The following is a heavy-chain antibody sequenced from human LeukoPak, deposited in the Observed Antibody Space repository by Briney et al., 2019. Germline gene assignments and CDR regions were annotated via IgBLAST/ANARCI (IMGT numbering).Heavy chain of an antibody. CDR3: ARASVVVAASPFDP. Sequence: PSETLSLTCTVSGGSISSYYWSWIRQPPGKGLEWIGYIYHSGSTNYNPSLKSRVTISVDTSKNQFSLKLSSVTAADTAVYYCARASVVVAASPFDPWGQGTLVTVSS. V-gene: IGHV4-59*01. D-gene: IGHD2-15*01. CDR1: GGSISSYY. CDR2: IYHSGST. J-gene: IGHJ5*02.